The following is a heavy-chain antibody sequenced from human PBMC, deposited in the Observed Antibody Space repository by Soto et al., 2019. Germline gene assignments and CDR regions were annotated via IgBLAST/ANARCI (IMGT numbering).Heavy chain of an antibody. CDR3: AKGTTAVYCFDF. V-gene: IGHV3-23*01. CDR2: ISATGGSA. CDR1: GLTFSSYA. D-gene: IGHD2-15*01. J-gene: IGHJ4*02. Sequence: DVKLLESGGGLVQPGGSLRLSCAASGLTFSSYAMSWVRQAPGKGLEWVSAISATGGSAFYADSVKGRFTISRDNSKNTVFLQIDSLVTEDTAVYYCAKGTTAVYCFDFWGQGTMVTVSS.